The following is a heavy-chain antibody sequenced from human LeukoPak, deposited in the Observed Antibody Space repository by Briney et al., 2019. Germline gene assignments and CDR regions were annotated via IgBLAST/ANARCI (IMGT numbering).Heavy chain of an antibody. Sequence: SETLSLTCAVYVGSFSGYYWSWIRQPAGKGVEWIGESNQCGWTYYIPSLKSRVTISVDTSKNQFSLKLSSVTAAETAVYYCAREGYCSSTSCYPRGGGYDYWGQGTLVTVSS. D-gene: IGHD2-2*01. CDR3: AREGYCSSTSCYPRGGGYDY. J-gene: IGHJ4*01. CDR1: VGSFSGYY. CDR2: SNQCGWT. V-gene: IGHV4-34*01.